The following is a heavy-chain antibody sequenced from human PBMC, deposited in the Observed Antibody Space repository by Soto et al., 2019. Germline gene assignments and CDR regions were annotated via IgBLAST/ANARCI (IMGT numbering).Heavy chain of an antibody. V-gene: IGHV1-3*01. Sequence: GASVKVSFKASGYTFTSYAMHWVRQAPGQRLERMGWINAGNGNTKYSQKFQGRVTITRDTSASTAYMELSSLRSEDTAVYYCARVRICSGGRCYGPDYWGQGTLVTVSS. CDR2: INAGNGNT. CDR3: ARVRICSGGRCYGPDY. CDR1: GYTFTSYA. J-gene: IGHJ4*02. D-gene: IGHD2-15*01.